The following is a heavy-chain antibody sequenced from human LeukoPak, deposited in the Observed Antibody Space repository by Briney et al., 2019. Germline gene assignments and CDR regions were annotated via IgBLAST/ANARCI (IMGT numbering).Heavy chain of an antibody. V-gene: IGHV3-20*04. CDR1: GFTSDDYG. CDR2: INWNGGST. Sequence: GGSLRLSCAASGFTSDDYGMSWVRQALGKGLEWVSGINWNGGSTGYADSVNGRFTISRDNAKNSLYLQMNSLRAEDTALYYCARDRGYSYGYSSDYWGEGTLVTVSS. CDR3: ARDRGYSYGYSSDY. J-gene: IGHJ4*02. D-gene: IGHD5-18*01.